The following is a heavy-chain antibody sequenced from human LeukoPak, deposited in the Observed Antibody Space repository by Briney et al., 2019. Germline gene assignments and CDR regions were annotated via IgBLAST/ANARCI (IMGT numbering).Heavy chain of an antibody. CDR3: ARDHGDDAFDI. J-gene: IGHJ3*02. Sequence: ASVKVSCKASGYTFTNYYIHWVRQAPGQGLEWMGWINSNRGGTNYAQKFQGRVTMARDTSISTAYMELRSVRSDDTAVYYCARDHGDDAFDIWGPGTMVTVSS. CDR2: INSNRGGT. D-gene: IGHD3-3*01. V-gene: IGHV1-2*02. CDR1: GYTFTNYY.